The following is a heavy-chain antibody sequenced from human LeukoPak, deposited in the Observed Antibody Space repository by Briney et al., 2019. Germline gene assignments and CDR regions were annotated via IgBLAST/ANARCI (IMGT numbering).Heavy chain of an antibody. J-gene: IGHJ4*02. CDR1: GFTFSSYW. V-gene: IGHV3-74*01. D-gene: IGHD5-18*01. Sequence: GGSLRLSCAASGFTFSSYWMHWVRQAPGKGLLWVSRINSDGSTTSYADSVKGRFTISRDNAKKTLYLQMNSLRAEDTAIYYCARGYSSGYRIDYWGQGTLVTVSS. CDR2: INSDGSTT. CDR3: ARGYSSGYRIDY.